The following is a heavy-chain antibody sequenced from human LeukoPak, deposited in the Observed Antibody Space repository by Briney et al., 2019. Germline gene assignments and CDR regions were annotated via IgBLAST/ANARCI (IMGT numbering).Heavy chain of an antibody. Sequence: ASVKVSCKASGYTFSTYGISWMRQAPGQGLEWMGGIIPIFGTANYAQKFQGRVTITADESTSTAYMELSSLRSEDTAVYYCVLEGKYYDILTGTDAFDIWGQGTMVTVSS. D-gene: IGHD3-9*01. J-gene: IGHJ3*02. CDR1: GYTFSTYG. CDR3: VLEGKYYDILTGTDAFDI. CDR2: IIPIFGTA. V-gene: IGHV1-69*13.